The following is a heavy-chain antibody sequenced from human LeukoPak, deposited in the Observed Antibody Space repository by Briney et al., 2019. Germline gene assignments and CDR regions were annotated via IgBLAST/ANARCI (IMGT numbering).Heavy chain of an antibody. CDR3: ARESGSGWRTLDY. CDR1: GGSISSYY. J-gene: IGHJ4*02. CDR2: IYYSGST. V-gene: IGHV4-59*01. D-gene: IGHD6-19*01. Sequence: PSETLSLTCTVSGGSISSYYWSWIRQPPGKGLEWIGYIYYSGSTNYNPSLKSRVTISVDTSKNQFSLKLSSVTAADTAVYYCARESGSGWRTLDYWGQGTLVTVSS.